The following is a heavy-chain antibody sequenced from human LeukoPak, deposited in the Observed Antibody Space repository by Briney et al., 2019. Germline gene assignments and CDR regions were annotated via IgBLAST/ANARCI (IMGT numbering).Heavy chain of an antibody. CDR2: ISWNSGNI. Sequence: GGSLRLSCAASGFTFDDYAMRWVRQAPGKGLEWVSGISWNSGNIGYADSVKGRFTISRDNAKNSLYLHMNSLRAEDTAVYCCAEGPTSSFLYYSYLDVWGKGTPVTVSS. J-gene: IGHJ6*03. CDR1: GFTFDDYA. CDR3: AEGPTSSFLYYSYLDV. V-gene: IGHV3-9*01. D-gene: IGHD2/OR15-2a*01.